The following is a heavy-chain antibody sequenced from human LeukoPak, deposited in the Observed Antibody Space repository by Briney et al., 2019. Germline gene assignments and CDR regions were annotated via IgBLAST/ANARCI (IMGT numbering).Heavy chain of an antibody. V-gene: IGHV5-51*01. Sequence: GESLKISCKGSGYSFTSYWIGWVRQMPGKGLEWMGIIYPGDSDTRYSPSFQGQVTISADKSISTAYLQWSSLKASDTAMYYCARIQRGTAAADAFDIWGQGTMVTVSS. CDR1: GYSFTSYW. J-gene: IGHJ3*02. D-gene: IGHD6-13*01. CDR2: IYPGDSDT. CDR3: ARIQRGTAAADAFDI.